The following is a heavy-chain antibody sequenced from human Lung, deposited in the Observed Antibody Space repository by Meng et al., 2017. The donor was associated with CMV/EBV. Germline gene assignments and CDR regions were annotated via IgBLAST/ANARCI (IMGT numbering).Heavy chain of an antibody. CDR1: GFTVSSNS. CDR3: ARVLTAHHYYGMDV. V-gene: IGHV3-53*01. D-gene: IGHD5-18*01. Sequence: GGSXRLXXAASGFTVSSNSMNWVRQAPGKGLEWVSLIYSGGGTYYADSVKGRFTISRDNFKNTLYLQMNSLRAEDTAVYYCARVLTAHHYYGMDVWGQGTTVTVSS. J-gene: IGHJ6*02. CDR2: IYSGGGT.